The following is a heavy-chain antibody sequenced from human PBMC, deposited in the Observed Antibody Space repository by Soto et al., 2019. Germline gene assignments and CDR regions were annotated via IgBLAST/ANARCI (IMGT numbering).Heavy chain of an antibody. D-gene: IGHD4-4*01. V-gene: IGHV3-23*01. CDR3: AKDYSQTLDY. Sequence: GGPLRLSFAASGFTFSSYAISWVRQAPGKGLDGVSAFSVSAGSTYYADSVKGRFTISRDNPKNTLYLQMNSLRAEDTAVYYCAKDYSQTLDYWGQGTLVTVSS. CDR2: FSVSAGST. CDR1: GFTFSSYA. J-gene: IGHJ4*02.